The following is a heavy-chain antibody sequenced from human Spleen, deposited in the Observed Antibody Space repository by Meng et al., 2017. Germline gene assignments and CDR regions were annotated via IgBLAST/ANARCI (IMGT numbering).Heavy chain of an antibody. CDR2: ISAYNGNT. CDR1: EDTFTSYY. V-gene: IGHV1-18*04. Sequence: ASVKVSCKASEDTFTSYYIHWVRQAPGQGLEWMGWISAYNGNTNYAQKLQGRVTMTTDTSTSTAYMELRSLRSDDTAVYYCAREADYYDSSGYYFEGPPGYFQHWGQGTLVTVSS. CDR3: AREADYYDSSGYYFEGPPGYFQH. D-gene: IGHD3-22*01. J-gene: IGHJ1*01.